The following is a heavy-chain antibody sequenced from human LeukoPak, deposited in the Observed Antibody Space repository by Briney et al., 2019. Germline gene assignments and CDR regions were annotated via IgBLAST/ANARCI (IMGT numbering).Heavy chain of an antibody. CDR2: INPKNDAT. D-gene: IGHD5-18*01. CDR1: GYIFTDYY. V-gene: IGHV1-2*02. Sequence: GASVKVSCKASGYIFTDYYVHWVRQAPGQGLEWMGWINPKNDATNYAQKFQGRVTMPRDTSISTAYMELGRLTSDDTAFYYCARSMTNLNTAMVPDYWGQGTPVTVSS. CDR3: ARSMTNLNTAMVPDY. J-gene: IGHJ4*02.